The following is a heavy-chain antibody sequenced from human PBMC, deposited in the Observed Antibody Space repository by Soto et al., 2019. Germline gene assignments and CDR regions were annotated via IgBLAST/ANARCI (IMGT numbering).Heavy chain of an antibody. Sequence: EVQLVESGGGLVQPGGSLRVSCAASGFTLRSHRIHWVRQGPGKGLEWVSRIDTDGGGTSYADSVKGRFTISTDNAKNTVYLQRSGLRAEDTAVYYGATVFVLWGQGTLVTVSS. D-gene: IGHD2-8*01. CDR1: GFTLRSHR. CDR2: IDTDGGGT. J-gene: IGHJ4*02. CDR3: ATVFVL. V-gene: IGHV3-74*01.